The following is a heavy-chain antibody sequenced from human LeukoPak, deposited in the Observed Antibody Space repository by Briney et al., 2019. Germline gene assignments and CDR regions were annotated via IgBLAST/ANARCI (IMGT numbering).Heavy chain of an antibody. J-gene: IGHJ4*02. Sequence: GGSLRLSCAASGFTFSSYGMSWVRQAPGKGLECVSAISGSGGSTYYADSVKGRFTISRDNSKNTLYLQMNSLRAEDTAVYYCAKSFNYYDSSGLSNPTDYWGQGTLVTVSS. CDR3: AKSFNYYDSSGLSNPTDY. V-gene: IGHV3-23*01. CDR2: ISGSGGST. CDR1: GFTFSSYG. D-gene: IGHD3-22*01.